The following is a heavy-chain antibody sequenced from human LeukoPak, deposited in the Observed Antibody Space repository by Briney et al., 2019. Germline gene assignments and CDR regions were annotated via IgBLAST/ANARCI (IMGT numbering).Heavy chain of an antibody. Sequence: AGGSLRLSCAASGFTFSSYAMSWVRQAPGEGLEWVSAISGSGGSTYYADSVKGRFTISRDNSKNTLYLQMNSLRAEDTAVYYCAKDRSPPRYDWFDPWGQGTLVTVSS. V-gene: IGHV3-23*01. J-gene: IGHJ5*02. D-gene: IGHD1-1*01. CDR2: ISGSGGST. CDR3: AKDRSPPRYDWFDP. CDR1: GFTFSSYA.